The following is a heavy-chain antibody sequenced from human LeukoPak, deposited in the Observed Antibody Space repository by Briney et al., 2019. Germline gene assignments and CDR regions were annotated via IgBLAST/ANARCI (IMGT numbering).Heavy chain of an antibody. CDR2: INPSGGST. Sequence: ASVKVSCKASGYTFTSYGISWVRQAPGQGLEWMGIINPSGGSTSYAQKFQGRVTMTRDTSTSTVYMELSSLRSEDTAVYYCARLVDTAGGAWGQGTLVTVSS. V-gene: IGHV1-46*01. J-gene: IGHJ5*02. CDR1: GYTFTSYG. CDR3: ARLVDTAGGA. D-gene: IGHD5-18*01.